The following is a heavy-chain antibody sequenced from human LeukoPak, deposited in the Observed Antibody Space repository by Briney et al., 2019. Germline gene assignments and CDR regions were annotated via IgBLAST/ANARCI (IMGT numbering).Heavy chain of an antibody. Sequence: PGGSLRLSCAASGFIFSSYGMHWVRQAPGKGLEWVAVISYDGSNKYYADSVKGRFTISRDNSKNTLYLQMNSLRAEDTAVYYCAKESSDYYDSSGYYSPFDYWGQGTLVTVSS. J-gene: IGHJ4*02. CDR3: AKESSDYYDSSGYYSPFDY. D-gene: IGHD3-22*01. CDR1: GFIFSSYG. V-gene: IGHV3-30*18. CDR2: ISYDGSNK.